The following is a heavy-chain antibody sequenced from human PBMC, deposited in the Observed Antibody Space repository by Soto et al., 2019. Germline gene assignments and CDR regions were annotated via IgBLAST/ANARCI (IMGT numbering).Heavy chain of an antibody. Sequence: EVQLVESGGGLVQPGESLRLSCAASGFTFNTYWMKWVSQAPEKGLGWVADIKQGGSEKYYVAAVRGRFTIFRDNGRNALYRTINSLQYRDKAVSYCAKEGWERYFDLWGRGTLVTVSS. CDR2: IKQGGSEK. D-gene: IGHD1-1*01. CDR1: GFTFNTYW. V-gene: IGHV3-7*04. J-gene: IGHJ2*01. CDR3: AKEGWERYFDL.